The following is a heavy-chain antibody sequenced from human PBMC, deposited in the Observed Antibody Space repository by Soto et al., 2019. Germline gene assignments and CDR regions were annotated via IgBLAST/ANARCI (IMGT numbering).Heavy chain of an antibody. Sequence: EVQLLESGGGLVQPGGSLRLSCAASGFTFSSYAMSWVRQAPGKGLEWVSSITSTGDRAYYADSVKGRFTVSRDNSKNTLYLQMNSLRAEDTAVYYRAKYYMVTRSPFDYWGQGTLVTVSS. CDR2: ITSTGDRA. J-gene: IGHJ4*02. D-gene: IGHD5-18*01. CDR1: GFTFSSYA. CDR3: AKYYMVTRSPFDY. V-gene: IGHV3-23*01.